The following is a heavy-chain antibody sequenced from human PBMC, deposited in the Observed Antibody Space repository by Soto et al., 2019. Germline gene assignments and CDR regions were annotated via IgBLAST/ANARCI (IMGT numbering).Heavy chain of an antibody. Sequence: PSETLSLTCAVDGVPFSGYSLTWIRQPPGTGLEWIGEINHSGSTNYNPSLKSRVTISVDTSKNQFSLKLSSVTAADTAVYYCARVLGCPDYWGQGTLVTVSS. J-gene: IGHJ4*02. CDR1: GVPFSGYS. CDR2: INHSGST. V-gene: IGHV4-34*01. CDR3: ARVLGCPDY. D-gene: IGHD7-27*01.